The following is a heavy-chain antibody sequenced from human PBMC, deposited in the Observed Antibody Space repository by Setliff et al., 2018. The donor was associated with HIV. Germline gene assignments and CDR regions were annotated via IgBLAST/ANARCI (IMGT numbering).Heavy chain of an antibody. V-gene: IGHV3-48*01. CDR2: ISSTSSNI. CDR1: GFSFSSYG. D-gene: IGHD6-6*01. CDR3: ARDQSQSIVARQDGVYYYYYMDV. J-gene: IGHJ6*03. Sequence: GGSLRLSCAASGFSFSSYGMNWVRQAPGKGLEWVSYISSTSSNIYYVDSVEGRFTISRDNADNSLSLQMNSLRAEDTAVYYCARDQSQSIVARQDGVYYYYYMDVWGKGTTVTVSS.